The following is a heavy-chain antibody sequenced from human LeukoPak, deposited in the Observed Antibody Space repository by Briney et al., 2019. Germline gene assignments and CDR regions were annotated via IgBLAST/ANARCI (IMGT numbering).Heavy chain of an antibody. CDR1: GGSFSGYY. J-gene: IGHJ6*03. CDR2: INHSGST. CDR3: ARTWGGIAVAGRYYYYYMDV. Sequence: SETLSLTCAVFGGSFSGYYWSWIRQPPGKGLEWIGEINHSGSTIYNPSFKSRVTISVDTSKNQFSLKLISVTAADTAVYYCARTWGGIAVAGRYYYYYMDVWGKGTTVTVSS. D-gene: IGHD6-19*01. V-gene: IGHV4-34*01.